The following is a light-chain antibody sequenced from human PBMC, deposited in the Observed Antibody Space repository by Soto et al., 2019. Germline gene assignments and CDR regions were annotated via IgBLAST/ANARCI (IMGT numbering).Light chain of an antibody. CDR3: PQYNSYPMYT. V-gene: IGKV1-5*01. CDR1: QSISSW. Sequence: DIQMTQSPSTLSASVGDRVTITCRASQSISSWLAWYQHKPGKAPKLLIYDASSLESGVPSRFSGSGSGTAFALTISSLQPDDFATYYCPQYNSYPMYTFGQGTKLEIK. J-gene: IGKJ2*01. CDR2: DAS.